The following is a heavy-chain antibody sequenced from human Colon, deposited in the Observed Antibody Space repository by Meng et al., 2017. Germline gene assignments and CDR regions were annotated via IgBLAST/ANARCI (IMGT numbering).Heavy chain of an antibody. Sequence: QGQRQESGPSLVRPSETLSLTCNVSGASVSSGDYYWSWIRQPPGKGLEWLGYIYYTGNTNYNPSLKNRVTISLDTSNNQFSLKLTSMTAADAAIYYCARVNGDFDEAWFDPWGQGTLVTVSS. V-gene: IGHV4-61*08. CDR1: GASVSSGDYY. CDR2: IYYTGNT. D-gene: IGHD2-21*02. CDR3: ARVNGDFDEAWFDP. J-gene: IGHJ5*02.